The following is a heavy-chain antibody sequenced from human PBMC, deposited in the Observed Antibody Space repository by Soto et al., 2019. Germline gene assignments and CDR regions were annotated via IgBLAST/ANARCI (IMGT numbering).Heavy chain of an antibody. CDR1: GGSFSGYY. CDR2: INHSGST. D-gene: IGHD2-15*01. Sequence: SETLSLTCAVYGGSFSGYYWSWIRQPPGKGLEWIGEINHSGSTNYNPSLKSRVTISVDTSKNQFSLKLSSVTAADTAVYYCARGSGYWRYYYYYMDVWGKGTTVTVSS. J-gene: IGHJ6*03. CDR3: ARGSGYWRYYYYYMDV. V-gene: IGHV4-34*01.